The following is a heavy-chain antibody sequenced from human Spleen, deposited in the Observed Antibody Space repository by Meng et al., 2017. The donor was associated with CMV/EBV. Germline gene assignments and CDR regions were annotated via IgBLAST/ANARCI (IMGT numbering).Heavy chain of an antibody. CDR1: GGSFSGYY. CDR3: ARDSRGRWLRGGWGMDV. V-gene: IGHV4-34*01. CDR2: INHSGST. Sequence: SETLSLTCAVYGGSFSGYYWSWIRQPPGKGLEWIGEINHSGSTNYNPSLKSRVTISVDTSKNQFSLKLSSVTAADTAVYCCARDSRGRWLRGGWGMDVWGQGTTVTVSS. D-gene: IGHD5-12*01. J-gene: IGHJ6*02.